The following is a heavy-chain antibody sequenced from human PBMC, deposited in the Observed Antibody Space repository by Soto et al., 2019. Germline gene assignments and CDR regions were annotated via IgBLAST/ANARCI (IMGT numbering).Heavy chain of an antibody. CDR3: ARRDRADYYYMDV. V-gene: IGHV3-64*01. CDR2: ISSNGIGT. Sequence: EVQLVESGGGLAQPGGSLRLSCAASGFTFSSDAMDWVRQAPGKELEYVSGISSNGIGTYYASSVKGRFTISRDNSRDTVHLQMDSLRPEDMAVYYCARRDRADYYYMDVWGKGTTVTVS. CDR1: GFTFSSDA. J-gene: IGHJ6*03. D-gene: IGHD2-21*01.